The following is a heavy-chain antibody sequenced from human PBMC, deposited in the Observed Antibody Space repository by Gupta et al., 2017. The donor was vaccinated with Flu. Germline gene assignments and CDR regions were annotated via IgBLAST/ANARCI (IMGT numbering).Heavy chain of an antibody. Sequence: QEQLSHSGRQLARPGASIKGSCGPLGYSFSAFQLHWVRQVPGQGLEGMGLINPRRCGTDFARKFRGRVTMTADSSTSTGYMELSSLTSYDTALYFCARGLLDYWGQGTRVTVSS. D-gene: IGHD2-21*02. V-gene: IGHV1-2*02. CDR3: ARGLLDY. CDR2: INPRRCGT. J-gene: IGHJ4*02. CDR1: GYSFSAFQ.